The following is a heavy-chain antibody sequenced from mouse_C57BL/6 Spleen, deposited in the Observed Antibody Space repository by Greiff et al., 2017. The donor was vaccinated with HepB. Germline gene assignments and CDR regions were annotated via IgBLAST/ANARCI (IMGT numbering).Heavy chain of an antibody. D-gene: IGHD1-1*01. CDR1: GYTFTSYW. CDR3: AGSTTVVATSYWYFDV. V-gene: IGHV1-64*01. J-gene: IGHJ1*03. CDR2: IHPNSGST. Sequence: QVQLQQPGAELVKPGASVKLSCKASGYTFTSYWMHWVKQRPGQGLEWIGMIHPNSGSTNYNEKFKSKATLTVDKSSSTAYMQLSSLTSEDSAVYYCAGSTTVVATSYWYFDVWGTGTTVTVSS.